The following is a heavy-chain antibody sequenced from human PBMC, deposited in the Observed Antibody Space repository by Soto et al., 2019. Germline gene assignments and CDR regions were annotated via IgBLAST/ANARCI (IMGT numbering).Heavy chain of an antibody. V-gene: IGHV3-30*18. CDR3: AKQMGGSYPYYFDY. Sequence: QVQLVESGGGVVQPGRSLRLSCAASGFTFSSYGMHWVRQAPGQGLEWVAVISYDGSNKYYADSVKGRFTISRDNSKNALYLQMNSLRAEDTAVYYCAKQMGGSYPYYFDYWGQGTLVTVSS. J-gene: IGHJ4*02. CDR2: ISYDGSNK. D-gene: IGHD1-26*01. CDR1: GFTFSSYG.